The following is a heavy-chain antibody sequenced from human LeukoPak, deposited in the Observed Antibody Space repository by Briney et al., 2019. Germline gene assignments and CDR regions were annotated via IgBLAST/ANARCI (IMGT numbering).Heavy chain of an antibody. Sequence: KSSETLSLTCTVSGYSISSGYYWGWIRQPPGKGLEWIGSIYHSGSTYYNPSLKSRVTISVDTSKNQFSLKLSSVTAADTAVYYCGLADYYYYFMDVWGKGTTVTVSS. J-gene: IGHJ6*03. CDR2: IYHSGST. V-gene: IGHV4-38-2*02. CDR3: GLADYYYYFMDV. CDR1: GYSISSGYY. D-gene: IGHD6-19*01.